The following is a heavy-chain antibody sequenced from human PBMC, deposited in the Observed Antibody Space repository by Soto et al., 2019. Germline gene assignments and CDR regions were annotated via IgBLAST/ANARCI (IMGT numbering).Heavy chain of an antibody. CDR1: GGSISSGDYY. Sequence: SETLSLTCTVSGGSISSGDYYWSWIRQPPGKGLEWIGYIYYSGSTYYNPSLKSRVTISVDTSKNQFSLKLSSVTAADTAVYYCARQGCPNADQARKRCYYYGMDVWGQGTTVTVSS. CDR3: ARQGCPNADQARKRCYYYGMDV. J-gene: IGHJ6*02. CDR2: IYYSGST. D-gene: IGHD1-1*01. V-gene: IGHV4-30-4*01.